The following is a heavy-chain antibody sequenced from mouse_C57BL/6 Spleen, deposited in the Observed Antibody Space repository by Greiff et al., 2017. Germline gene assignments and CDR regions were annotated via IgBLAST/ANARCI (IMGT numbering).Heavy chain of an antibody. CDR2: ISRGSSTI. CDR3: ATDLFYAMDY. J-gene: IGHJ4*01. V-gene: IGHV5-17*01. CDR1: GFTFSDYG. Sequence: EVQRVESGGGLVKPGGSLKLSCAASGFTFSDYGMHWVRQAPEKGLEWVAYISRGSSTIYYADTVKGRFTISRDNAKNTLFLQMTSLRSEDTAMYYCATDLFYAMDYWGQGTSVTVSS.